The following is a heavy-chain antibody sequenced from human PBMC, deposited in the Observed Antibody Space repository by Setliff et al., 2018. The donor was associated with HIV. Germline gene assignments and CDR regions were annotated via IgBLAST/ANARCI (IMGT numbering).Heavy chain of an antibody. CDR3: ARDFRYDTSGSLTGYGLDV. Sequence: SLTCTVSGVSIRTYYWSWVRQVPGKGLEWIGDTYYGGSTDYNKYNPSLKGRVTISVDIYRKQLSLNLRSVTAADTAVYYCARDFRYDTSGSLTGYGLDVWGQGTTVTAP. J-gene: IGHJ6*02. D-gene: IGHD3-22*01. CDR1: GVSIRTYY. V-gene: IGHV4-59*01. CDR2: TYYGGSTDYN.